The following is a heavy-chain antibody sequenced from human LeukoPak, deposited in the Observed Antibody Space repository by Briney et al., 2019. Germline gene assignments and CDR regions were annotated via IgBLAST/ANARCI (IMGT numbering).Heavy chain of an antibody. CDR2: IYYSGST. V-gene: IGHV4-59*01. D-gene: IGHD3-3*01. J-gene: IGHJ4*02. CDR1: GGSISSYY. CDR3: ARLDSRSGYSTDY. Sequence: PSETLSLTCTVSGGSISSYYWSWIRQPPGKGLEWIGYIYYSGSTNYNPSLKSRVTISVDTSKNQFSLKLSSVTAADTAVYYCARLDSRSGYSTDYWGQGTLVTVSS.